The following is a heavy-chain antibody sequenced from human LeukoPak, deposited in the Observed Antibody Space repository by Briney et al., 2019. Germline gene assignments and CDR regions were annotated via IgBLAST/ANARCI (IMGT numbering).Heavy chain of an antibody. J-gene: IGHJ6*02. V-gene: IGHV3-23*01. CDR1: GFTFSNFA. CDR2: ISDSGRYS. CDR3: TRAVLVGTPYHDGLDV. D-gene: IGHD1-7*01. Sequence: AGSLRLSCAASGFTFSNFAMSWVRQAPGKGLEWVSVISDSGRYSYHADSVKGRFTISRDNSTTKMFLQMNSRRGEDTALYYCTRAVLVGTPYHDGLDVWGQGSTVTVSS.